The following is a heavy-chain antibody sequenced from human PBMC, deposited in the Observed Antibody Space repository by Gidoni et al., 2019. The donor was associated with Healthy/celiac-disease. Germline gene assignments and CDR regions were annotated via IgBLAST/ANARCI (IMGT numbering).Heavy chain of an antibody. V-gene: IGHV4-34*01. CDR3: ARERPMIVVTKRYYYFDY. CDR1: GGSFSGYY. D-gene: IGHD3-22*01. Sequence: QVQLQQWGAGLLKPSETLSLTCAVYGGSFSGYYWSWIRQPPGKGLEWIGEINHSGSTNYNPSLKSRVTISVDTSKNQFSLKLSSVTAADTAVYYCARERPMIVVTKRYYYFDYWGQGTLVTVSS. J-gene: IGHJ4*02. CDR2: INHSGST.